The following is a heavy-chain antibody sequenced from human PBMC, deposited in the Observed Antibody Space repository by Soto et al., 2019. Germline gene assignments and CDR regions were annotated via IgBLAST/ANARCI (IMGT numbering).Heavy chain of an antibody. D-gene: IGHD6-13*01. CDR1: GFTFSDFY. J-gene: IGHJ4*02. V-gene: IGHV3-11*06. CDR2: ISSSGSHT. CDR3: ARVGSTSAAGVPDD. Sequence: GGSLRLSCAASGFTFSDFYMSWIRQAPGKGLEWVSYISSSGSHTPYADSVKGRFTISRDNAKNSVYLQMNSLRAEDTAVYYCARVGSTSAAGVPDDWGQGTLVTVSS.